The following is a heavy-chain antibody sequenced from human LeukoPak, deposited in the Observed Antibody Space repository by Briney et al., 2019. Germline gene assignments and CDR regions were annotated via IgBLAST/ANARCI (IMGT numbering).Heavy chain of an antibody. D-gene: IGHD3-22*01. CDR1: GFTFSSYS. V-gene: IGHV3-21*01. Sequence: GGSLRLSCAASGFTFSSYSMNWVRQAPGTGLEWVSSMSRSSNYIYYADSVKGRFTISRDNAKNSLYLQVNSLRAEDTAVYYCAKGGYQYDSSGHNYLDYWGQGTLVTVSS. CDR2: MSRSSNYI. J-gene: IGHJ4*02. CDR3: AKGGYQYDSSGHNYLDY.